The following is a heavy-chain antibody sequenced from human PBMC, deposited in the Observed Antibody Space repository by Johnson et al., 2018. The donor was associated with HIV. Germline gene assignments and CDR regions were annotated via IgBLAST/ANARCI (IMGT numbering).Heavy chain of an antibody. D-gene: IGHD1-26*01. CDR3: ANEPSLSGSYRIPLFDI. V-gene: IGHV3-9*01. CDR2: ISWNSGNI. CDR1: GFTFDDYA. J-gene: IGHJ3*02. Sequence: VQLVESGGGLVQPGRSLRLSCAASGFTFDDYAMHWVRQAPGKGLEWVSGISWNSGNIGYADSVKGRFTISRDNAKNSLYLQMNSLRADDTALYYCANEPSLSGSYRIPLFDIWGQGTMVTVSS.